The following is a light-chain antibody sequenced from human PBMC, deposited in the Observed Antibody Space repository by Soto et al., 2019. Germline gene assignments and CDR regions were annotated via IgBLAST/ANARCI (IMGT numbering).Light chain of an antibody. CDR2: SNN. Sequence: QAVLTQAPSASGTPGQTVIISCSGSSSNLGTYSVNWYQQLPGTAPRLLIFSNNQRPSGVPDRFSGSRSGTSASLPITGLQTEDEAVYYCAAWDDSLNGLVFGGGTKLTVL. CDR3: AAWDDSLNGLV. CDR1: SSNLGTYS. J-gene: IGLJ2*01. V-gene: IGLV1-44*01.